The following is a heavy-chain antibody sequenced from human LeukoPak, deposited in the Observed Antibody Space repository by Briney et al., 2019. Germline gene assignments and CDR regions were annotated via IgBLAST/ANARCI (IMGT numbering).Heavy chain of an antibody. CDR3: AREELVAAAFDH. CDR2: ISTTGETI. J-gene: IGHJ4*02. Sequence: GGSLRLSCAASGFTFSGYEMNWVRQAPGKGLEWVSYISTTGETIYYADSVKGRFTISRDNAKSSLYLQINSLRAEDTAIYYCAREELVAAAFDHWGQGTLVTVSS. V-gene: IGHV3-48*03. D-gene: IGHD2-15*01. CDR1: GFTFSGYE.